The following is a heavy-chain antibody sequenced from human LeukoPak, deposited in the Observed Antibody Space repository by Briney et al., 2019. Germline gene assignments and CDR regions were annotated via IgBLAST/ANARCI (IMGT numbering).Heavy chain of an antibody. V-gene: IGHV3-7*01. J-gene: IGHJ5*02. CDR1: GFTFSLYW. CDR3: VRQMIRFWFDP. Sequence: GGSLRLSCAASGFTFSLYWMTWVRQSPGKGLEWVADINPDGSQKYSVDSVKGRFTISRDNAKNSLFLQMNSLRAEDTAVYYCVRQMIRFWFDPWGQGTQVTVSS. D-gene: IGHD3-16*01. CDR2: INPDGSQK.